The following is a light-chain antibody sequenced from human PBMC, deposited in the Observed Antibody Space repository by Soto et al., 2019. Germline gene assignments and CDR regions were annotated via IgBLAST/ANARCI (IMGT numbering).Light chain of an antibody. V-gene: IGKV3-20*01. J-gene: IGKJ1*01. CDR2: GAS. CDR3: QQYDSGWT. CDR1: QSLSGTF. Sequence: EIVLTQSPGTLSLSPGERATLSCRASQSLSGTFLAWYQHTPGQAPRVLIYGASRRATGIPGRFSGSGSGTDFTLTISRLEPEDFSLYFCQQYDSGWTFGQGTKVEMK.